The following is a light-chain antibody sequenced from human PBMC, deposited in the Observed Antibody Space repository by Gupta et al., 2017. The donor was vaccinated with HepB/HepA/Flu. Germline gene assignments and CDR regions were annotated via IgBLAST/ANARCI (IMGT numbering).Light chain of an antibody. Sequence: IQMPQSPSSLSASVGDRVTLTRRGSQSISSYLNWYQQKPGNAPKLLFYAATSLQSGVPSRFSGSGSGTDFTLTISSLQPEDFATYYRQQCYSTPRTFGQGTKVDIK. V-gene: IGKV1-39*01. CDR1: QSISSY. J-gene: IGKJ1*01. CDR3: QQCYSTPRT. CDR2: AAT.